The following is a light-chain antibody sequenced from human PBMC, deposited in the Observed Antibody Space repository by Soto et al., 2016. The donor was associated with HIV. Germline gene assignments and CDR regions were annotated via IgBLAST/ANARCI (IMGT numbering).Light chain of an antibody. CDR1: NLGDKY. J-gene: IGLJ2*01. Sequence: SYELTQPPSVSVSPGQTASITCSGDNLGDKYACWYQQKAGQSPILVICQDSKRPSGIPERFSGSSSGNTATLTISGTQAMDEADYYCQAWDSSAVVFGGGTKLTVL. CDR3: QAWDSSAVV. CDR2: QDS. V-gene: IGLV3-1*01.